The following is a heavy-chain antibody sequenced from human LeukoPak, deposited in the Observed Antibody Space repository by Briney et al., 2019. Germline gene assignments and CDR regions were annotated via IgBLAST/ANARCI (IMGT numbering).Heavy chain of an antibody. J-gene: IGHJ4*02. D-gene: IGHD6-13*01. Sequence: PSETLSLTCTVSGGSISSGGYYWSWIRQPPGKGLEWIGYIYHSGSTYYNPSLKSRVTISVDRSKNQFSLKLSSVTAADTAVYYCARVRGQQLDYWGQGTLVTVSS. CDR1: GGSISSGGYY. V-gene: IGHV4-30-2*01. CDR3: ARVRGQQLDY. CDR2: IYHSGST.